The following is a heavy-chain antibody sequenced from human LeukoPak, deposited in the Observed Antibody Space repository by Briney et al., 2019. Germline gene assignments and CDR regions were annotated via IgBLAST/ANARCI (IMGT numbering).Heavy chain of an antibody. Sequence: GGSLRLSCAASGFTFDDYAMHWVRQAPGKGLEWVSLISGDGGSTYYADSVKGRFTISRDNSKNSLYLQMNSLRTEDTALYYCAKDGEYCSGGSCYSLTNWFDPWSQGTLVTVSS. CDR2: ISGDGGST. V-gene: IGHV3-43*02. CDR3: AKDGEYCSGGSCYSLTNWFDP. D-gene: IGHD2-15*01. CDR1: GFTFDDYA. J-gene: IGHJ5*02.